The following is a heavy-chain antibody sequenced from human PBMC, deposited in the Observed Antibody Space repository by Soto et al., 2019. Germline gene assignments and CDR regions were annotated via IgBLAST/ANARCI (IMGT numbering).Heavy chain of an antibody. D-gene: IGHD4-17*01. CDR2: ISYDGSNK. CDR1: GFTFSSYG. J-gene: IGHJ3*02. V-gene: IGHV3-30*18. CDR3: AKERARIHDYGDYVDAFDI. Sequence: GGSLRLSCAASGFTFSSYGMHWVRQAPGKGLEWVAVISYDGSNKYYADSVKGRFTISRDNSKNTLYLQMNSLRAEDTAVYYCAKERARIHDYGDYVDAFDIWGQGTMVTVSS.